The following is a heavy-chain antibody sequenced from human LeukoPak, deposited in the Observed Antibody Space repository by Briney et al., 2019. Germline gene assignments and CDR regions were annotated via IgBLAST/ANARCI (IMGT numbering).Heavy chain of an antibody. CDR3: AKDRYSSNWLGAFDY. J-gene: IGHJ4*02. D-gene: IGHD6-13*01. V-gene: IGHV3-23*01. CDR1: GLTFSSYA. Sequence: GGSLRLSCAASGLTFSSYAMGWVRQAPGKGLEWVSAISGSGSNIYYADSVKGRFTISRDNSKNTVYLQMDSLRAEDTAVYYCAKDRYSSNWLGAFDYWGQGTLVTVSS. CDR2: ISGSGSNI.